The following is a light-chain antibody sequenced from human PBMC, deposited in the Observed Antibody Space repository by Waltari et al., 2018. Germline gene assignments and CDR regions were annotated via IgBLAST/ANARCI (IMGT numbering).Light chain of an antibody. J-gene: IGKJ1*01. V-gene: IGKV1-9*01. CDR2: AAS. Sequence: IQLPQSPSSLSASVGDRVSITCRASQGFNVYLAWYQQKPGKAPKLLIYAASTLQSGVSSRFSGSGSGTDFTLTINSLQPEDIATYYCQQFNASPRTFGQGTNVEIK. CDR1: QGFNVY. CDR3: QQFNASPRT.